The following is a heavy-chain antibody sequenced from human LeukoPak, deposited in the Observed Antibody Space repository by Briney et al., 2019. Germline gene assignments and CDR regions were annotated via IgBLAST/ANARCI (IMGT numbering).Heavy chain of an antibody. CDR1: GGSISSHY. J-gene: IGHJ4*02. CDR3: ARASYDSSGYYYLTFDY. V-gene: IGHV4-59*11. CDR2: IHYSGST. D-gene: IGHD3-22*01. Sequence: SETLSLTCTVSGGSISSHYWSWIRQPPGKGLEWIGYIHYSGSTNYNPSLKSRVTISVDTSKNQFSLKLSSVTAADTAVYYCARASYDSSGYYYLTFDYWGQGTLVTVSS.